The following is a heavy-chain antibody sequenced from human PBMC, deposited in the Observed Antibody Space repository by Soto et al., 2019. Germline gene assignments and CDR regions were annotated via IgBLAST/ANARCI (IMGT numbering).Heavy chain of an antibody. CDR3: ARDFPHDCSSTSCPPNY. Sequence: GGSLRLSCAASGFTFSSYWMIWVRQAPGKGLEWVANIKQDGSEKYYVDSVKGRFTISRDNAKNSLYLQMNSLRAEDTAVYYCARDFPHDCSSTSCPPNYWGQGTLVTVSS. J-gene: IGHJ4*02. CDR1: GFTFSSYW. V-gene: IGHV3-7*01. CDR2: IKQDGSEK. D-gene: IGHD2-2*01.